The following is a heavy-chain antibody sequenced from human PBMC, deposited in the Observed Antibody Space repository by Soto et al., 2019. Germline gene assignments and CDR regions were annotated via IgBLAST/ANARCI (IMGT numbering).Heavy chain of an antibody. V-gene: IGHV1-69*13. D-gene: IGHD5-12*01. CDR3: AREVRRDGYNSD. J-gene: IGHJ4*02. CDR2: IIPIFGTA. Sequence: ASVKVSCKASGGTFSSYAISWVRQAPGQGLEWMGGIIPIFGTANYAQKFQGRVTITADESTSTAYMELSSLRSEDTAVYYCAREVRRDGYNSDWRQGTLVTVSS. CDR1: GGTFSSYA.